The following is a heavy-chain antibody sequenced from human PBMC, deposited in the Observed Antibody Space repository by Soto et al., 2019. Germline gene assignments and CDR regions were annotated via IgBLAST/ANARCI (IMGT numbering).Heavy chain of an antibody. CDR1: GYTFTSYG. CDR3: ARAISFDP. Sequence: ASVKVSCKASGYTFTSYGLSWVRQAPGQGLEWMGWINGYTGNTNYAQKFQGRVTMTTDTSTNTAYLDLWTLISDDTAVYYCARAISFDPWGQGTLVTVSS. CDR2: INGYTGNT. V-gene: IGHV1-18*01. J-gene: IGHJ5*02.